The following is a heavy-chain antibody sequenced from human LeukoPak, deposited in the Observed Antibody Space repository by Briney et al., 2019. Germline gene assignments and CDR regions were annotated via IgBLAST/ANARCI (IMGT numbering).Heavy chain of an antibody. D-gene: IGHD1-26*01. CDR1: GFTFDDYA. CDR3: AKDLGIVGSPWGHAFDI. CDR2: ISWNSGSI. J-gene: IGHJ3*02. V-gene: IGHV3-9*01. Sequence: GRSLRLSCAASGFTFDDYAMHWVRQAPGKGLEWVSGISWNSGSIGYADSVKGRFTISRDNAKNSLYLQMNSLRAEDTALYYCAKDLGIVGSPWGHAFDIWGQGTMVTVSS.